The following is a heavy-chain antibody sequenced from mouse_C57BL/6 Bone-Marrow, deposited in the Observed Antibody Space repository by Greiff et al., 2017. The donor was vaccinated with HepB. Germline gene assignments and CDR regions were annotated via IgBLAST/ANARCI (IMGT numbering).Heavy chain of an antibody. Sequence: VMLVESGAELARPGASVKLSCKASGYTFTSYGISWVKQRTGQGLEWIGEIYPRSGNTYYNEKFKGKATLTADKSSSTAYMELRSLTSEDSAVYFCARGVYYGYAMDYWGQGTSVTVSS. CDR3: ARGVYYGYAMDY. V-gene: IGHV1-81*01. CDR2: IYPRSGNT. J-gene: IGHJ4*01. CDR1: GYTFTSYG. D-gene: IGHD1-1*01.